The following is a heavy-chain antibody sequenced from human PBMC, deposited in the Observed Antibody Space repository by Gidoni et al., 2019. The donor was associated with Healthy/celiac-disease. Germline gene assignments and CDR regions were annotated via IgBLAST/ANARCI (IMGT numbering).Heavy chain of an antibody. V-gene: IGHV1-69*02. CDR1: GGALSSYT. Sequence: QVQLVQSGAEVKKPGSSVKVSCKASGGALSSYTISWVRQVPGQGLEWMGRIIPILGIAHYAQKFQGRVTITADKSTSTAYMELSSLRSEDTAVYYCASANYDILTGTIDYWGQGTLVTVSS. CDR2: IIPILGIA. CDR3: ASANYDILTGTIDY. D-gene: IGHD3-9*01. J-gene: IGHJ4*02.